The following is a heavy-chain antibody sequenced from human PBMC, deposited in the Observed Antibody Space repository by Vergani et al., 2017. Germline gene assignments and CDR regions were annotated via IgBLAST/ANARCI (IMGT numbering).Heavy chain of an antibody. CDR2: INPSGGHT. CDR1: GYTFSNYY. D-gene: IGHD3-9*01. V-gene: IGHV1-46*03. Sequence: QVQVVQSGAEVTKSGASVKVSCKTSGYTFSNYYMHWVRQAPGQGLEWMGIINPSGGHTNYAPKFQGRVTMTRDTSTTTVYMELSSLRYEDTALYYCDRGDYGMWTCYRYWGQGTLVTVSA. CDR3: DRGDYGMWTCYRY. J-gene: IGHJ4*02.